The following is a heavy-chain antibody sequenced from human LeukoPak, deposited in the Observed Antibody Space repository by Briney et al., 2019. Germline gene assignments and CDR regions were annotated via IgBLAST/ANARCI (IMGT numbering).Heavy chain of an antibody. CDR1: GFTFSSYG. V-gene: IGHV3-33*01. CDR2: IWYDGSNK. Sequence: GGSLRLSCAASGFTFSSYGMHWVRQAPGKGLEWGAVIWYDGSNKYYADSVKGRFTISRDNSKNTLYLQMNSLRAEDTAVYYCARDRDYYGSVLRYIFDYWGQGTLVTVSS. D-gene: IGHD3-10*01. CDR3: ARDRDYYGSVLRYIFDY. J-gene: IGHJ4*02.